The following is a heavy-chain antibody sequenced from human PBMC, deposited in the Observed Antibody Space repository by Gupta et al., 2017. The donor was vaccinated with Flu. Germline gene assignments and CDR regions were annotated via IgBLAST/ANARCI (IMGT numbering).Heavy chain of an antibody. D-gene: IGHD3-3*01. CDR2: SYSGGST. CDR1: SVSSNY. J-gene: IGHJ4*02. CDR3: ARDESREHAFFY. Sequence: SVSSNYMSWVRQAPGKGLEWVSVSYSGGSTQYADSVRGRFTISLDDSKNALYLQMTALRDEDTAVYDGARDESREHAFFYWGQGTLVTVSS. V-gene: IGHV3-53*01.